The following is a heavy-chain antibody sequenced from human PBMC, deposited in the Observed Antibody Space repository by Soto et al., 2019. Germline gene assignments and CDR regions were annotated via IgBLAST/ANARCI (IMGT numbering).Heavy chain of an antibody. V-gene: IGHV3-33*01. J-gene: IGHJ4*02. CDR2: IWYDGSNK. D-gene: IGHD3-22*01. CDR3: ARAPRYDSSGYNRD. CDR1: GFPFIRYG. Sequence: GRSLRLSCAASGFPFIRYGMHWVRPAQGKGLEWVAVIWYDGSNKYYADSVKGRFTISRDNSKNTLYLQMNSLRAEDTAVDYCARAPRYDSSGYNRDWGQGTLVTVSS.